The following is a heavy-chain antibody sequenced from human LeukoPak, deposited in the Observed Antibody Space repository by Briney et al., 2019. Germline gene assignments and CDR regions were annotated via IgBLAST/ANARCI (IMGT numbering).Heavy chain of an antibody. D-gene: IGHD2-15*01. J-gene: IGHJ4*02. V-gene: IGHV3-66*01. Sequence: HSGGPLRLSCAASGFTFSDHYMDWVRQAPGKGLEWVSGISSGGDTYYADTVNGRVTISRDNSKNTLFLKMNSLRAEDTDVYYCAGRLGDCRGGNCPGLDYWGQGTLVTVSS. CDR1: GFTFSDHY. CDR3: AGRLGDCRGGNCPGLDY. CDR2: ISSGGDT.